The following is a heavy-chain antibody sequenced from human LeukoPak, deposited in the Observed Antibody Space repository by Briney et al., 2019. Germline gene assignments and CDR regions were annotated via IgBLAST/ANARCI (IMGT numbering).Heavy chain of an antibody. CDR3: ASSRFGELSHYPSD. J-gene: IGHJ4*02. D-gene: IGHD3-10*01. V-gene: IGHV4-59*01. Sequence: SETLSLTCTVSGGSISSYYWSWIRQPPGKGLEWIGYIYYSGSTNYNPSLKSRVTISVDTSKNQFSLKLSSVTAADTAVYYCASSRFGELSHYPSDWGQGTLVTVSS. CDR2: IYYSGST. CDR1: GGSISSYY.